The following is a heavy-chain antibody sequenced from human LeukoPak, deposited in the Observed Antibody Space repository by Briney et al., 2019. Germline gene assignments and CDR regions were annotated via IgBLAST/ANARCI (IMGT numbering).Heavy chain of an antibody. Sequence: GGSLRLSCAASGFTFSGYWMSWVRQAPGKGLEWVANIKQDGSEKYYVDSVKGRFTISRDNAKNSLYLQMNSLRAEDTAVYYCARDSSLVKDAFDIWGQGTMVTVSS. CDR3: ARDSSLVKDAFDI. V-gene: IGHV3-7*01. CDR1: GFTFSGYW. J-gene: IGHJ3*02. CDR2: IKQDGSEK. D-gene: IGHD3-22*01.